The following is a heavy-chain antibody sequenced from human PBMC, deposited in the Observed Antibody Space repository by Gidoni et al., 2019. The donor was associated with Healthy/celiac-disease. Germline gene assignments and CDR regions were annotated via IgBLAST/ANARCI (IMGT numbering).Heavy chain of an antibody. CDR3: AREVGDCSSTSCYSDAFDI. D-gene: IGHD2-2*01. Sequence: QVPLVEYVGRGLQPATSLRLPCAASGFTSCSHAMHWVRQAPGKGLAWVTVRSIDVSNKNYADSVKDRITISRDNSKNTLYQQMNSLRAEDTAVYYCAREVGDCSSTSCYSDAFDIWGQGTMVTVSS. V-gene: IGHV3-30-3*01. J-gene: IGHJ3*02. CDR2: RSIDVSNK. CDR1: GFTSCSHA.